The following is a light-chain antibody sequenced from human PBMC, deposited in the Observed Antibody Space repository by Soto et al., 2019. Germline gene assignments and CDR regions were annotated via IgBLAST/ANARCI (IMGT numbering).Light chain of an antibody. J-gene: IGKJ3*01. CDR3: QQYGSSPCT. Sequence: EIVLAQSPGTLSLSPGERATLSCRASQTVISSSLAWYQQKPGQAPRLLIYDTSTRATGIPDRFSGSGSGTDFTLTINGLEPEDFGVYYCQQYGSSPCTFGPGTKVDLK. V-gene: IGKV3-20*01. CDR2: DTS. CDR1: QTVISSS.